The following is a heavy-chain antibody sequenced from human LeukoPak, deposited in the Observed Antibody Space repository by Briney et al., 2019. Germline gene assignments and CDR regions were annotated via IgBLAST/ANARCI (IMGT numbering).Heavy chain of an antibody. CDR2: ISYDGSNT. V-gene: IGHV3-30*03. Sequence: GRSLRLSCAASGFTFNNYGMHWVRQAPGKGLEWVAIISYDGSNTYYADSVKGRFTISRDNSKNTLYLQMNSLRAEDTAVYYCAREREPVTTEFDYWGQGTLVTVSS. CDR1: GFTFNNYG. D-gene: IGHD4-17*01. J-gene: IGHJ4*02. CDR3: AREREPVTTEFDY.